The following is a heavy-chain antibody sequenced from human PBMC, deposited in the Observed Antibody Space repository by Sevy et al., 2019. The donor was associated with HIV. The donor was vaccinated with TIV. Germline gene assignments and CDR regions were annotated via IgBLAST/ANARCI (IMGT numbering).Heavy chain of an antibody. Sequence: SETLSLTCTVSDGSISSSSYYWGWIRQPPGKGLEWIGSIYYSGSTYYNPSLKSRVTISVDTSKNQFSLKLSSVTAADTAVYYCARQRNTMIVGYYYGMDVWGQGTTVTVSS. J-gene: IGHJ6*02. V-gene: IGHV4-39*01. CDR2: IYYSGST. CDR1: DGSISSSSYY. CDR3: ARQRNTMIVGYYYGMDV. D-gene: IGHD3-22*01.